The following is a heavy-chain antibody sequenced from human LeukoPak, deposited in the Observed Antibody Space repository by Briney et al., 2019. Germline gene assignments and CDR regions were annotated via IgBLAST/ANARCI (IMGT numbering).Heavy chain of an antibody. Sequence: PSETLSLTCTVSGGSVSSGSYYWSWIRQHPGKGLEWIGYIYYSGSTNYNPSLKSRVTISVDTSKNQFSLKLSSVTAADTAVYYCASPYSSSWYSPYYYYGMDVWGKGTTVTVSS. J-gene: IGHJ6*04. CDR1: GGSVSSGSYY. V-gene: IGHV4-61*01. D-gene: IGHD6-13*01. CDR3: ASPYSSSWYSPYYYYGMDV. CDR2: IYYSGST.